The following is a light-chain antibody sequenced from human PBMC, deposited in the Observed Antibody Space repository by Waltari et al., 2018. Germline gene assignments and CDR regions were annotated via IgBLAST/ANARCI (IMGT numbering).Light chain of an antibody. Sequence: DVVMTQSPLSLPVTLGQPASISCSSSQSLVHTDGNTYLNWFQQRPGQPPRRLIYKISRGGFGVPDKFSGSGSSTDFTMKISRVEAEDVGVYYCMQGSHWPRTFGQGTKLEI. CDR1: QSLVHTDGNTY. J-gene: IGKJ2*01. V-gene: IGKV2-30*02. CDR2: KIS. CDR3: MQGSHWPRT.